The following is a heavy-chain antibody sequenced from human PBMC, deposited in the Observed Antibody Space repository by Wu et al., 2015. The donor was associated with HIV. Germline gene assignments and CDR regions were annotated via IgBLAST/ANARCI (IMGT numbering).Heavy chain of an antibody. J-gene: IGHJ4*02. V-gene: IGHV1-69*12. CDR1: GGTSSSFA. CDR2: IIPLFDSA. D-gene: IGHD6-13*01. CDR3: ARVGGSSWIFDY. Sequence: QVQLVQSGAELKKPGSEVKVSCKASGGTSSSFAISWVRQAPGQGFEWVGGIIPLFDSATYAPTLEARVTITADESTSTSFLQVRSLRSEDTAVYYCARVGGSSWIFDYWGQGNPGHRLL.